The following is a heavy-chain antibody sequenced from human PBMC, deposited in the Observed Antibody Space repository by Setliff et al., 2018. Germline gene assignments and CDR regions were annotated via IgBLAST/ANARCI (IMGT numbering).Heavy chain of an antibody. CDR3: ARDHLVGYDSRGYFP. Sequence: SETLSLTCTVSGYSISSGYIWGWIRQPPGKGLEWVGNIGHTGSINYNPSLKSRLTISRDTSKNQVSLKLTSVTAADTAVYYCARDHLVGYDSRGYFPWGQGTLVTVSS. D-gene: IGHD3-22*01. J-gene: IGHJ5*02. V-gene: IGHV4-38-2*02. CDR2: IGHTGSI. CDR1: GYSISSGYI.